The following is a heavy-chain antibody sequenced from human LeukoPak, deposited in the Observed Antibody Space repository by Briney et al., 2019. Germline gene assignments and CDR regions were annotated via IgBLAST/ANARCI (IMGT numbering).Heavy chain of an antibody. CDR2: IYYSGST. CDR3: ARGPDYSSSYAANWFDP. CDR1: GGSISSSTYY. Sequence: SETLSLTCTVSGGSISSSTYYWGWIRQPPGKGLEWIGSIYYSGSTFYNPSPKSRVTISVDTSKNQFSLKLSSVTSADTAVYYCARGPDYSSSYAANWFDPWGQGTLVTVSS. J-gene: IGHJ5*02. D-gene: IGHD6-13*01. V-gene: IGHV4-39*01.